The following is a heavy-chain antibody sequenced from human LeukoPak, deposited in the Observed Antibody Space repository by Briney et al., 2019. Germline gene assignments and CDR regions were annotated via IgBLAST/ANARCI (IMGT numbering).Heavy chain of an antibody. CDR3: AKLSASYFDY. J-gene: IGHJ4*02. CDR1: GFTFSNYA. Sequence: PGGSLRLSCAASGFTFSNYAMSWVRQAPGKGLEWVSTISGSGGSTYYADSVKGRFTISRDNSKNTLYLQMNSLRAEDTAVYYCAKLSASYFDYWGQGALVTVSS. V-gene: IGHV3-23*01. CDR2: ISGSGGST.